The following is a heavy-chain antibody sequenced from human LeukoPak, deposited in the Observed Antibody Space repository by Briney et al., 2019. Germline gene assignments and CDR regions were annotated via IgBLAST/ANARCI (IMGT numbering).Heavy chain of an antibody. D-gene: IGHD4-17*01. CDR3: AKDPNGDYVGGFDM. V-gene: IGHV3-23*01. J-gene: IGHJ3*02. Sequence: PGGSLRLSCAVSGFTFSSYAMSWVLQAPGGGLVGGLGISYSSGSTYYADSVKGRFTIFRDNSKNTLNLQMSRLRANPTAVYYCAKDPNGDYVGGFDMRGQGTLVTVSS. CDR1: GFTFSSYA. CDR2: ISYSSGST.